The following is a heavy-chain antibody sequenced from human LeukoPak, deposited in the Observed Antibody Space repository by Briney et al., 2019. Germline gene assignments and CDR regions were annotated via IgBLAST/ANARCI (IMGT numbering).Heavy chain of an antibody. V-gene: IGHV1-69*13. CDR2: IFPIFGTA. CDR1: GGTFSSYA. D-gene: IGHD3-10*01. CDR3: ARVGEYSPGGY. J-gene: IGHJ4*02. Sequence: AASVRVSCTASGGTFSSYAISWVRQAPGQGLEWMGGIFPIFGTANYAQKFQGRVTISADESTSTAYMELSSLRSEDTAVYYCARVGEYSPGGYWGQGTLVTVSS.